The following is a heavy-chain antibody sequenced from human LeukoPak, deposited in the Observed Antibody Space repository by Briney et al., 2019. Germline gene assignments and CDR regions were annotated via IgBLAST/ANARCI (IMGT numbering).Heavy chain of an antibody. CDR2: INWNGKNI. Sequence: GGSVRLSCATSGFLFDDYAMHWVRQAPGKGLEWVSGINWNGKNIGYGDSVKGRFTISRDNAKNSLSLQMNNLRPEDTALYYCARQPGVAANDNNYYYGMDVWGQGTTVTVSS. CDR3: ARQPGVAANDNNYYYGMDV. CDR1: GFLFDDYA. J-gene: IGHJ6*02. V-gene: IGHV3-9*01. D-gene: IGHD2-15*01.